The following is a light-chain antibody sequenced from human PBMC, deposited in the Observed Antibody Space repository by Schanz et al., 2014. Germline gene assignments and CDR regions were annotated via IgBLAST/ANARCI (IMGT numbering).Light chain of an antibody. V-gene: IGLV2-14*02. CDR3: SSYAGSNSPFV. J-gene: IGLJ1*01. CDR2: EVN. CDR1: SSDVGSYNL. Sequence: QSALTQPASVSGSPGQSITISCTGTSSDVGSYNLVSWYQQHPGKAPKLMIYEVNKRPSGVPDRFSGSKSGSTASLTVSGLQAEDEADYYCSSYAGSNSPFVFGTGTKLTVL.